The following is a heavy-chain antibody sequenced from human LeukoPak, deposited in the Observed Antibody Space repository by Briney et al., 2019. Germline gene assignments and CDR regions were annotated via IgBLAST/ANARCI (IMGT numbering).Heavy chain of an antibody. J-gene: IGHJ4*02. Sequence: GGSLRLPCGASGFTFSNYNMNWVRQAPGEGLEWVSPINSRSTYIFYADSVMGRFTISRDNAKNSLFLQMNSLRAEDTAVYYFARDETNGFDCWGQGTLVTVSS. V-gene: IGHV3-21*01. D-gene: IGHD1-14*01. CDR1: GFTFSNYN. CDR2: INSRSTYI. CDR3: ARDETNGFDC.